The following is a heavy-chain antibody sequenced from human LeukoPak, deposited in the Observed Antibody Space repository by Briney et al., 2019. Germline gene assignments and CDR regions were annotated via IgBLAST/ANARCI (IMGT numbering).Heavy chain of an antibody. CDR1: GSTFRGYA. J-gene: IGHJ6*02. Sequence: PGGSLRLSCAASGSTFRGYAMHWVRQAPGKGLEWVALIRSNGNEKFYLDAVQGRFSISRDNSKNTLFLQMSSLRPEDTAVYYCAKDRDGSGSFQKKLGLWGQGTTVTVSS. CDR2: IRSNGNEK. V-gene: IGHV3-30*02. CDR3: AKDRDGSGSFQKKLGL. D-gene: IGHD3-10*01.